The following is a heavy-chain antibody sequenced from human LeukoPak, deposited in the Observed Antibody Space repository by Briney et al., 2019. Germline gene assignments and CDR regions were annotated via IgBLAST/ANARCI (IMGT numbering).Heavy chain of an antibody. CDR2: IIPIFGTA. J-gene: IGHJ4*02. Sequence: ASVKVFCKASGGTFSSYAISWVRQAPGQGLEWMGGIIPIFGTANYAQKFQGRVTITADESTSTAYMELSSLRSEDTAVYYCARGIGSSSWYGYFDYWGQGTLVTVSS. V-gene: IGHV1-69*13. D-gene: IGHD6-13*01. CDR3: ARGIGSSSWYGYFDY. CDR1: GGTFSSYA.